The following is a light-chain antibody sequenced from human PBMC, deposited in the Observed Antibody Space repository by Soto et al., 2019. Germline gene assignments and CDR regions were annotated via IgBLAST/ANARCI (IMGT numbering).Light chain of an antibody. CDR2: EVS. CDR1: SSDVGGYNY. CDR3: AAWDDSLNGPV. V-gene: IGLV2-8*01. J-gene: IGLJ2*01. Sequence: QSVLTQPPSASGSPGQSVTISCTGTSSDVGGYNYVSWYQQHPGKAPKLMNYEVSKRPPGVPDRFSGSKSGNTASLTVSGLQAEDEADYYCAAWDDSLNGPVFGGGTKLTVL.